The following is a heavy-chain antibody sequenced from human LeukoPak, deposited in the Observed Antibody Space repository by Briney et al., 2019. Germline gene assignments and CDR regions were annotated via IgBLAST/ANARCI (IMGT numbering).Heavy chain of an antibody. CDR1: GYTFTGYY. V-gene: IGHV1-2*02. J-gene: IGHJ4*02. Sequence: ASVKVSCKASGYTFTGYYIHWVRRAPGQGLEWMGWINPNSGGTNYAQKFQGRVTMTRDTSISTAYMELSRLRSDDTAVYYCARDLSSGGSGSYYMYYFDYWGQGTLVTISS. D-gene: IGHD3-10*01. CDR3: ARDLSSGGSGSYYMYYFDY. CDR2: INPNSGGT.